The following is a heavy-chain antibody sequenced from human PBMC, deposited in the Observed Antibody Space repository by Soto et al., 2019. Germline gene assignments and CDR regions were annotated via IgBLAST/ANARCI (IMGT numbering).Heavy chain of an antibody. CDR1: GFAVNADY. D-gene: IGHD2-2*01. CDR3: VRTSSY. Sequence: EVQLVASGGGLIQPGGSPRLSCAASGFAVNADYMSWVRQAPGKGLEWVSVIYAGGTTHYSDSVKGRFTISRDNSKNRVFLQMNSLRAEDTAVYYCVRTSSYWGQGTRVIVSS. J-gene: IGHJ4*02. CDR2: IYAGGTT. V-gene: IGHV3-53*01.